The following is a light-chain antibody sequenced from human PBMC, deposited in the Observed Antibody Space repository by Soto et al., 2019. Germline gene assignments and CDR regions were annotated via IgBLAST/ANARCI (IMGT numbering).Light chain of an antibody. CDR3: GTWDSSLTALV. CDR2: DNN. Sequence: QSVLTQPPSVSAAPGQKVTISCSGSSSNIGNNYVSWYQQLPGTAPKRLIYDNNKRPSGIPDRFSGSKSGTSATLGITGLQTGDEADYYCGTWDSSLTALVFGGGTKVTVL. V-gene: IGLV1-51*01. CDR1: SSNIGNNY. J-gene: IGLJ2*01.